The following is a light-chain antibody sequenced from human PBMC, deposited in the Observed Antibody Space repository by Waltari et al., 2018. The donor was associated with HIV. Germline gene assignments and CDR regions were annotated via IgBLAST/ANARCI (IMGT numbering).Light chain of an antibody. J-gene: IGKJ2*01. CDR1: QSVLSSSNNKNN. Sequence: DIVMTQSPDSLAVSLGERAPINCKSSQSVLSSSNNKNNLTWYQQKPGQPPKLLLFWASTRQSGVPDRFSGSGSGADFTLTISSLQAEDVAVYYCQQCYSTPYTFGQGTKLEIK. CDR3: QQCYSTPYT. V-gene: IGKV4-1*01. CDR2: WAS.